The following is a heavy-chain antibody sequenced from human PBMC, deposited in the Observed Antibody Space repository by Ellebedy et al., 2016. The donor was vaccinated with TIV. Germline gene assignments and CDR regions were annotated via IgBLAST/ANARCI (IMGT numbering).Heavy chain of an antibody. J-gene: IGHJ3*02. CDR3: ARDNVEVPGGDAFDI. D-gene: IGHD2-2*01. Sequence: PGGSLRLSCAGSGFTFGKFWMGWIRQAPGKGLEWVAHIKDDEIEKYHADSVKGRFTISRDNARNSLYLQMNSLRIDDTAVYYCARDNVEVPGGDAFDIWGQGTMVTVSS. V-gene: IGHV3-7*04. CDR1: GFTFGKFW. CDR2: IKDDEIEK.